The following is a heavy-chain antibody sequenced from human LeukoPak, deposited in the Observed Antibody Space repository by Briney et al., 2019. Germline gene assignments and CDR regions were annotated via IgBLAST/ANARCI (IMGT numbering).Heavy chain of an antibody. D-gene: IGHD3-3*01. CDR3: ARRGITIFGVDAFDI. V-gene: IGHV5-51*01. Sequence: GESLKISCKGSGYSFTSYWIGWVRQMPGKGLEWMGIIYPGDSDTRYSPSFQGQVTISADKSISTAYLQWGSLKASDTAMYYCARRGITIFGVDAFDIWGQGTMVTVSS. CDR1: GYSFTSYW. J-gene: IGHJ3*02. CDR2: IYPGDSDT.